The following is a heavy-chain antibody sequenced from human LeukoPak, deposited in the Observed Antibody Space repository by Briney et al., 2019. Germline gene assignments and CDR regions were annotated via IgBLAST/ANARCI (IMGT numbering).Heavy chain of an antibody. CDR3: ASSRGIYWYFDL. D-gene: IGHD3-10*01. CDR1: GGSISSYY. CDR2: IYYSGST. V-gene: IGHV4-59*01. Sequence: SETLSLTCTVSGGSISSYYWSWIRQPPGKGLEWIGYIYYSGSTNYNPSLKSRVTISVDTSKNQFSLKLSSVTAADTAVYYCASSRGIYWYFDLWGRGTLVTVSS. J-gene: IGHJ2*01.